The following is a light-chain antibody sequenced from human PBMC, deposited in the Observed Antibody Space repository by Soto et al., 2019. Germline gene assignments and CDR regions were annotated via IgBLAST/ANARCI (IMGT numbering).Light chain of an antibody. CDR3: CSSAGTYTYV. J-gene: IGLJ1*01. V-gene: IGLV2-11*01. CDR1: NSNLGDYNY. Sequence: QSVLTQPRSVSGSPGQSVAISCTGTNSNLGDYNYVSWYQQHPGKAPKLMISDVSKRPSGVPDRFSGSKSGNTVSLTISGLQAEDEADYYCCSSAGTYTYVFGTGTKLTVL. CDR2: DVS.